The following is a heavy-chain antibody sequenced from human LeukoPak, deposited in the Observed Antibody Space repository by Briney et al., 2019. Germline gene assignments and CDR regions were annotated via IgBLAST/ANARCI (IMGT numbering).Heavy chain of an antibody. CDR1: GFTFDDYA. J-gene: IGHJ4*02. CDR3: AKERALVINGGIDY. CDR2: ISWNSGSI. Sequence: PGGSLRLSCAASGFTFDDYAMHWVRQAPGKGLEWVSGISWNSGSIGYADSVKGRFTISRDNAKNSLYLQMNSLRAEDTALYYCAKERALVINGGIDYWGQGTLVTVSS. V-gene: IGHV3-9*01. D-gene: IGHD2-21*01.